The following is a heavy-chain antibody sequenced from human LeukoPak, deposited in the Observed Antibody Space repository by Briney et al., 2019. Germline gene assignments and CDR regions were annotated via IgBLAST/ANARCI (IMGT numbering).Heavy chain of an antibody. CDR3: AKDQGAAAGFDY. CDR2: IWYDGSNK. Sequence: PGGSLRLSCVVSGFTFSSYGMHWVRQAPGKGLEWVAVIWYDGSNKYYADSVKGRFTTSRDNSKNTLYLQMNSLRAEDTAVYYCAKDQGAAAGFDYWGQGTLVTVSS. J-gene: IGHJ4*02. V-gene: IGHV3-30*02. D-gene: IGHD6-13*01. CDR1: GFTFSSYG.